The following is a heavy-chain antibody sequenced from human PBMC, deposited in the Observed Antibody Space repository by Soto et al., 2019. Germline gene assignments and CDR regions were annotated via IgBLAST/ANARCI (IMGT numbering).Heavy chain of an antibody. Sequence: QVQLVESGGGVVQPGRSLRLSCAASGFTFSSYGMHWVRQAPGKGLEWVAVISYDGSNKYYADSVKGRFTISRDNSKNTLYLQMNSLRAEDTAVYYCAKDSTHSAIDPWGQGTLVTGSS. V-gene: IGHV3-30*18. CDR3: AKDSTHSAIDP. J-gene: IGHJ5*02. CDR1: GFTFSSYG. D-gene: IGHD2-15*01. CDR2: ISYDGSNK.